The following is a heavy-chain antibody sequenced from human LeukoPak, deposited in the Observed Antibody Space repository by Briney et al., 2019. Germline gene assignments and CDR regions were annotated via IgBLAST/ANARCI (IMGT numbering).Heavy chain of an antibody. J-gene: IGHJ4*02. Sequence: PGKSLRLSCAASGFTFSNYAMNWVRQAPGKGLEWVSAISASGGSRFYTDSVKGRFTISRDNSKDTLFLQMNILTVEDTAVYYCAKEMESSTWYIDFWGQGTLVSVSS. D-gene: IGHD6-13*01. V-gene: IGHV3-23*01. CDR3: AKEMESSTWYIDF. CDR1: GFTFSNYA. CDR2: ISASGGSR.